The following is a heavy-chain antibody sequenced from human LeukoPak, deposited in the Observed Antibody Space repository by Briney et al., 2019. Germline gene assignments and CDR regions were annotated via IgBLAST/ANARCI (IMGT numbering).Heavy chain of an antibody. J-gene: IGHJ6*03. Sequence: GGSLRLSCAASGFTFSSYSMNWVRQAPGKGLEWVSYISSSSSTIYYADSTKGRFTISRDNAKNSLYLQMNSLRAEDTAVYYCARDWTTIFYYYYYMDVWGKGTTVTVSS. CDR2: ISSSSSTI. CDR1: GFTFSSYS. CDR3: ARDWTTIFYYYYYMDV. D-gene: IGHD3-3*01. V-gene: IGHV3-48*04.